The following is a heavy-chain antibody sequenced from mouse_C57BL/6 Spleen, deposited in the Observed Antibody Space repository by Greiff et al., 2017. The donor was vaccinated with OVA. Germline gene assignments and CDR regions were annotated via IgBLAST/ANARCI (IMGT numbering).Heavy chain of an antibody. D-gene: IGHD3-3*01. CDR1: GYTFTSYG. V-gene: IGHV1-81*01. Sequence: QVQLQQSGAELARPGASVKLSCKASGYTFTSYGISWVKQRTGQGLEWIGEIYPRSGNTSYNEKFKGKATLTADKSSSTAYMELRSLTSEDSAVYFCASGDLNWYCDVWGTGTTVTVSS. CDR2: IYPRSGNT. J-gene: IGHJ1*03. CDR3: ASGDLNWYCDV.